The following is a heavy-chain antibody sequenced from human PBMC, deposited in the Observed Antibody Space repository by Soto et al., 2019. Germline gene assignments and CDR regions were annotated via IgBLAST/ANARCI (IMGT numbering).Heavy chain of an antibody. CDR1: GFTFSSYA. V-gene: IGHV3-23*01. D-gene: IGHD7-27*01. J-gene: IGHJ6*03. Sequence: EVQLLESGGGLVQPGGSLRLSCAASGFTFSSYAMSWVRQAPGKGLEWVSAITGSAGGTYSADSLKGRFTISRDNSKNTMYLQMNSLRAEDTAVYYCAKSSPNYYYNSYMDVWGKGTTVTVPS. CDR3: AKSSPNYYYNSYMDV. CDR2: ITGSAGGT.